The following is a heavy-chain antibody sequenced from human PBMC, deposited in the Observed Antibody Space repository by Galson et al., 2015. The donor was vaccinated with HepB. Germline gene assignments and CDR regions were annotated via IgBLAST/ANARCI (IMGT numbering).Heavy chain of an antibody. Sequence: SLRLSCAASGFTFSSYSMNWVRQAPGKGLEWVSSISSSSSYIYYADSVKGRFTISRDNAKNSLYLQMNSLRAEDTAVYYCARRMKKGWNEPGVDAFDIWGQGTMVTVSS. CDR1: GFTFSSYS. J-gene: IGHJ3*02. V-gene: IGHV3-21*01. CDR2: ISSSSSYI. CDR3: ARRMKKGWNEPGVDAFDI. D-gene: IGHD1-1*01.